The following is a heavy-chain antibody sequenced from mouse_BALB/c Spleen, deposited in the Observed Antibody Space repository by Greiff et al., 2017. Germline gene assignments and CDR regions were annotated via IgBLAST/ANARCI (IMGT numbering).Heavy chain of an antibody. CDR2: ISYDGSN. Sequence: EVKVEESGPGLVKPSQSLSLTCSVTGYSITSGYYWNWIRQFPGNKLEWMGYISYDGSNNYNPSLKNRISITRDTSKNQFFLKLNSVTTEDTATYYCARGLTYYGNYGYAMDYWGQGTSVTVSS. J-gene: IGHJ4*01. CDR3: ARGLTYYGNYGYAMDY. CDR1: GYSITSGYY. V-gene: IGHV3-6*02. D-gene: IGHD2-10*01.